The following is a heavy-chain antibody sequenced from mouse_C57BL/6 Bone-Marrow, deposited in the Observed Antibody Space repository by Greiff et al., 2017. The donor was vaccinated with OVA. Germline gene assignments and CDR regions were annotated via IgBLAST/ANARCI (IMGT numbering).Heavy chain of an antibody. Sequence: VQRVESGAELARPGASVKMSCKASGYTFTSYTMHWVKQRPGQGLEWIGYINPSSGYTKYNQKFKDKATLTADKSSSTAYMQLSSLTSEDSAVYYCARDYDYDGYYFDYWGQGTTLTVSS. V-gene: IGHV1-4*01. CDR3: ARDYDYDGYYFDY. D-gene: IGHD2-4*01. CDR1: GYTFTSYT. CDR2: INPSSGYT. J-gene: IGHJ2*01.